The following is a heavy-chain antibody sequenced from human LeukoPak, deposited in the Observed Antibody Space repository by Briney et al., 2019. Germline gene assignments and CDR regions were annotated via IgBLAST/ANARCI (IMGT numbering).Heavy chain of an antibody. CDR2: ISAYNGNT. J-gene: IGHJ4*02. Sequence: ASVKVSCKASGYTFTSYGISWVRQAPGQGLEWMGWISAYNGNTNYAQKLQGRVTMTTDTSTSTAYMELRSLRSDDTAVYYCARATIFGVVTPGGYYFDYWGQGTLVTVSS. V-gene: IGHV1-18*01. D-gene: IGHD3-3*01. CDR3: ARATIFGVVTPGGYYFDY. CDR1: GYTFTSYG.